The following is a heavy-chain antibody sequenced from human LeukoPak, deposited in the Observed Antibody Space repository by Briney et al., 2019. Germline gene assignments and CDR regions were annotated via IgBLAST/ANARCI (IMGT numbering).Heavy chain of an antibody. D-gene: IGHD6-19*01. CDR2: ISGSGGST. CDR1: GFTFSNYW. J-gene: IGHJ4*02. V-gene: IGHV3-23*01. Sequence: GGSLRLSCAASGFTFSNYWMHWVRQDPGKGLEWVSAISGSGGSTYYADSVKGRFTISRDNSKNTLYLQMNSLRAEDTAVYYCAKDSTVAGFDYWGQGTLVTVSS. CDR3: AKDSTVAGFDY.